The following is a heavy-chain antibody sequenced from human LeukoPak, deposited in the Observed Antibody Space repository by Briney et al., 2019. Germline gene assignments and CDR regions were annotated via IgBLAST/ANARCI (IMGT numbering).Heavy chain of an antibody. D-gene: IGHD3-9*01. CDR1: GGSISSYY. Sequence: PSETLSLTCTVSGGSISSYYWSWIRQPPGKGLEWIGYIYYSGSTNYNPSLKSRVTISVDTSKNQFSLKLSSVTAADTAVYYCARRGYDILTGYYFDYWGQGTLVTVPS. V-gene: IGHV4-59*01. J-gene: IGHJ4*02. CDR2: IYYSGST. CDR3: ARRGYDILTGYYFDY.